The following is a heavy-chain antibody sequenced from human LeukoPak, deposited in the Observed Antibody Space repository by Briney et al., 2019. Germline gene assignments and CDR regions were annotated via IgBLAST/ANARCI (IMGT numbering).Heavy chain of an antibody. Sequence: GGSLRLSCAASGFTFDDYGMSWVRQAPGKGLEWVPFIYSGGSTYYADSVKGRFTISRDNAKNSLYLQMNSLRAEDTAVYYCARRRDSGSLQHFDYWGQGTLVTVSS. CDR1: GFTFDDYG. CDR2: IYSGGST. V-gene: IGHV3-20*04. D-gene: IGHD1-26*01. J-gene: IGHJ4*02. CDR3: ARRRDSGSLQHFDY.